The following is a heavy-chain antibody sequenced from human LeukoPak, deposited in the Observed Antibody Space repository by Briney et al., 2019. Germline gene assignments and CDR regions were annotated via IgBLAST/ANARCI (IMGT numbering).Heavy chain of an antibody. CDR1: RFTFRKYW. Sequence: GSVRLFCGVSRFTFRKYWMAWARQASGEGLEWVASINKDGSEKYYVDSVKGRFTISRDNAKNSLYLQMNSLRAEDTAVYYCATYGIGVAALDYWGQGTLVTVSS. V-gene: IGHV3-7*05. J-gene: IGHJ4*02. CDR3: ATYGIGVAALDY. D-gene: IGHD6-19*01. CDR2: INKDGSEK.